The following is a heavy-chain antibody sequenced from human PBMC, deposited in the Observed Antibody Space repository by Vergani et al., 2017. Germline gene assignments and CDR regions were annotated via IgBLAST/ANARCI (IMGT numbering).Heavy chain of an antibody. D-gene: IGHD3-10*01. V-gene: IGHV3-9*01. CDR3: AKDNLAFGELSHYYFDY. Sequence: EVQLVESGGGLVQPGRSLRLSSAASGFTFDDYAMHWVRQAPGKGLEWVSGISWNSGSIGYADSVKGRFTISRDNAKNSLYLQMNSLRAEDTALYYCAKDNLAFGELSHYYFDYWGQGTLVTVSS. CDR1: GFTFDDYA. CDR2: ISWNSGSI. J-gene: IGHJ4*02.